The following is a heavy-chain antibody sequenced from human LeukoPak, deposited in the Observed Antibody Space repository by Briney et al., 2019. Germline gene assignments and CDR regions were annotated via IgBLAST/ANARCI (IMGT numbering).Heavy chain of an antibody. Sequence: RGASVKVSCKASGYTFSSNHIHWVRQAPGQGLEWMGIINPSGGSATHAQKFQGRVTMTTDTSTSTAYMELRSLRSDDTAVYYCARGPWEYQLLLLFYWGQGTLVTVSS. D-gene: IGHD2-2*01. V-gene: IGHV1-46*01. CDR3: ARGPWEYQLLLLFY. CDR1: GYTFSSNH. CDR2: INPSGGSA. J-gene: IGHJ4*02.